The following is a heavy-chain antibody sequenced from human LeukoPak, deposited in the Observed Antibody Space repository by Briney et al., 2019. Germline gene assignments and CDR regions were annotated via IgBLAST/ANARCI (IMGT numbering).Heavy chain of an antibody. CDR2: IIPIFGTA. Sequence: SVKVSCKASGDTFSSYAISWVRQAPGQGLEWMGGIIPIFGTANYAQKFQGRGTITAAESTGTAYMELSSLRSEATAVYYCARSARGDYYVWGSYRSFDYWGQGTLVTVSS. CDR1: GDTFSSYA. D-gene: IGHD3-16*02. CDR3: ARSARGDYYVWGSYRSFDY. J-gene: IGHJ4*02. V-gene: IGHV1-69*13.